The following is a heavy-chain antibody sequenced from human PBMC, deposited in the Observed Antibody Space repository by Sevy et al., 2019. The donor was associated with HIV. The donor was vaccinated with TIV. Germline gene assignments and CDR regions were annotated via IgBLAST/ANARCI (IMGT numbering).Heavy chain of an antibody. Sequence: GGSLRLSCAASGLTFSSYSMNWVRQAPGKGLEWVSYISSSSSLIYYADSVKGGFTVSRDNAKNSVYLQMNSLRDEDTAVYYCVSSAEIRVLMWFDFWGQGTLVTVSS. CDR2: ISSSSSLI. CDR1: GLTFSSYS. J-gene: IGHJ4*02. V-gene: IGHV3-48*02. CDR3: VSSAEIRVLMWFDF. D-gene: IGHD3-10*01.